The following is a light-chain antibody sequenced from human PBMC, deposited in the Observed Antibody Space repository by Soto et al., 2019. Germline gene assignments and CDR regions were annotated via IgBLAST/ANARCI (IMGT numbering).Light chain of an antibody. V-gene: IGKV1-5*03. Sequence: DIQMTQSPSTLSASVGDRVTITCRASQSISNWLAWYQQKPGKAPKLLIYKASSLESGVPSRFSGSGSGIEFTLTISSLQPDDFATYYCQQYNSYSWTFGQGTKVEIK. CDR1: QSISNW. J-gene: IGKJ1*01. CDR3: QQYNSYSWT. CDR2: KAS.